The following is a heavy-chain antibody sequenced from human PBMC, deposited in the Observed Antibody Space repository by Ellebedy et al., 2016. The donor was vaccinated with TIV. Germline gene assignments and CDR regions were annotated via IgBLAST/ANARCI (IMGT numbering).Heavy chain of an antibody. CDR2: VYHTGTT. Sequence: MPSETLSLTCSVSGSSLTDYYWSWIRQSPREGLEWIGNVYHTGTTIYNPSLQRRVTISVDTSKTQFSLKLTSVTAADTAVYYCTRTVQLAFYMNVWGRGTSVTV. V-gene: IGHV4-59*08. D-gene: IGHD3-3*02. CDR3: TRTVQLAFYMNV. J-gene: IGHJ6*03. CDR1: GSSLTDYY.